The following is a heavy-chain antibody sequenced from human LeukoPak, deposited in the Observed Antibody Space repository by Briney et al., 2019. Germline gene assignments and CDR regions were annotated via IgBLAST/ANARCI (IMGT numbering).Heavy chain of an antibody. D-gene: IGHD2-15*01. CDR2: INHSGST. Sequence: SETLSLTCAVYGGSFSGYYWSWLRQPPGKGLEWIGEINHSGSTNYNPSLKSRVTISVDTSKNQFSLKLSSVTAADTAVYYCARVVDTDCSGGSCYSPSMDVWGQGTTVTVSS. V-gene: IGHV4-34*01. CDR3: ARVVDTDCSGGSCYSPSMDV. J-gene: IGHJ6*02. CDR1: GGSFSGYY.